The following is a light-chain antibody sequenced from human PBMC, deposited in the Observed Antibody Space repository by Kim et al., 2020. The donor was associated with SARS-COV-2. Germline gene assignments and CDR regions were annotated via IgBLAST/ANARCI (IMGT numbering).Light chain of an antibody. CDR3: QQYNSYPLT. V-gene: IGKV1D-16*01. CDR2: DAS. J-gene: IGKJ4*01. Sequence: ASVGDRVNITCRASQGISSWLAWYQQKPEKAPKSLIYDASRLQSGVPSRFSGSGSGTEFSLTISSLQPEDCATYYCQQYNSYPLTFGGGTKVDIK. CDR1: QGISSW.